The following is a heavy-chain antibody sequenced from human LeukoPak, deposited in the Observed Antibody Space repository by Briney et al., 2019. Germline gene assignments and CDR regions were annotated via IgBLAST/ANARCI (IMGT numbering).Heavy chain of an antibody. D-gene: IGHD3-22*01. CDR1: GFTFSSYG. CDR2: IWYDGSNK. J-gene: IGHJ4*02. Sequence: GGSLRLPCAASGFTFSSYGMHWVRQAPGKGLEWVAVIWYDGSNKYYADSVKGRFTISRDNSKNTLYLQMNSLRAEDTAVYYCAADSSGEGDFDYWGQGTLVTVSS. CDR3: AADSSGEGDFDY. V-gene: IGHV3-33*01.